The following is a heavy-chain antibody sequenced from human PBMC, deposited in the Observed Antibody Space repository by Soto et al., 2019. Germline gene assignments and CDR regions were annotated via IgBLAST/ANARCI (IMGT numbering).Heavy chain of an antibody. Sequence: SETLSLTCTVSGGSISTSNWWSWVRQPPGKGLEWIGEVYRTGSTNYNPSLESRLTISVDKSKNQFSLKLTSVTAADTAVYYCARARATIAAAAIFDCWGQGTLVTVSS. J-gene: IGHJ4*02. V-gene: IGHV4-4*02. CDR3: ARARATIAAAAIFDC. CDR1: GGSISTSNW. D-gene: IGHD6-13*01. CDR2: VYRTGST.